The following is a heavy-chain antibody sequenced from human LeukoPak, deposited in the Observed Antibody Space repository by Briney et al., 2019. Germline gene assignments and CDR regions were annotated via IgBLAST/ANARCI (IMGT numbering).Heavy chain of an antibody. V-gene: IGHV4-39*07. J-gene: IGHJ4*02. CDR3: AREGKLTGYFGGLGFNY. CDR2: IYYSGST. CDR1: GGSISSSSYY. Sequence: PSETLSLTCTVSGGSISSSSYYWGWIRQPPGKGLEWIGRIYYSGSTYYNPSLKSRVTISVDTAKNQFSLKLTSVTAADTAVYYCAREGKLTGYFGGLGFNYWGQGILVTVSS. D-gene: IGHD6-19*01.